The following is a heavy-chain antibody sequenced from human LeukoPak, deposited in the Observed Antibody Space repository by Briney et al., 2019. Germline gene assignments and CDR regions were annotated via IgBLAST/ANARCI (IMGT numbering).Heavy chain of an antibody. V-gene: IGHV1-69*06. CDR2: IIPIFGTA. CDR3: ARADWYKGYYFDY. CDR1: GGTFSSYA. Sequence: SVKVSCKASGGTFSSYAISWVRQAPGQGLEWMGGIIPIFGTANYAQKFQGRVTITADKSTSTAYMELSSLRSEDTAVYYCARADWYKGYYFDYWGQGTLVTVSS. D-gene: IGHD1/OR15-1a*01. J-gene: IGHJ4*02.